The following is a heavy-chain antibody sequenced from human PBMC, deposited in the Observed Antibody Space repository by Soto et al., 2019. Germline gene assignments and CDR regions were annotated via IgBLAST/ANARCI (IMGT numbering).Heavy chain of an antibody. CDR1: GYTFSSYG. V-gene: IGHV1-18*01. CDR2: ISADNGTT. CDR3: ARDGYCSSRRCSEL. Sequence: QVQLVQSGAEVKKPGASVKVSCKASGYTFSSYGISWVRQAPGQELEWMGWISADNGTTNYAQKPQGRVNMTPDTSTNTAYMELRSLRSDDTAVYYCARDGYCSSRRCSELWGRGTLVIVSS. J-gene: IGHJ2*01. D-gene: IGHD2-2*01.